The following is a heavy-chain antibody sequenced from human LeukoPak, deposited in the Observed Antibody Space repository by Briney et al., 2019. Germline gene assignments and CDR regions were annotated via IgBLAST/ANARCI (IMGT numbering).Heavy chain of an antibody. CDR1: GYTFTSYA. CDR3: ASVHDILTGFYGMDV. J-gene: IGHJ6*02. V-gene: IGHV1-3*01. D-gene: IGHD3-9*01. CDR2: MNVGNGNT. Sequence: ASVKVSCKASGYTFTSYAMHWVRQAPGQRLEWMGWMNVGNGNTKYSQKFQGRVTITRDTSASTAYMELSSLRSEDTAVYYCASVHDILTGFYGMDVWGQGTTVTVSS.